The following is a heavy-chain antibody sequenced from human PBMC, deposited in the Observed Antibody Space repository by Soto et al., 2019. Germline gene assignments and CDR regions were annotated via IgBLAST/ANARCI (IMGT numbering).Heavy chain of an antibody. CDR2: IYYSWST. Sequence: SETLSLTCTASGGSISSYYWSWVRQPPAKGLEWIGYIYYSWSTHYSPSLNSRVTISVDTSKNQFSLKLSSVTVADTAVYYCASYDSSGRFDYWGQGTLVTVSS. V-gene: IGHV4-59*01. D-gene: IGHD3-22*01. CDR3: ASYDSSGRFDY. J-gene: IGHJ4*02. CDR1: GGSISSYY.